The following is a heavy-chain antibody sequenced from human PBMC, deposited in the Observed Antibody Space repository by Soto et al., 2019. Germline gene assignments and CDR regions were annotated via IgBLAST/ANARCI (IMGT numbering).Heavy chain of an antibody. CDR1: GGSVSIGTYS. J-gene: IGHJ4*02. CDR3: ARASGYCSGGTCFPFDY. D-gene: IGHD2-15*01. Sequence: ALSLTFSDSGGSVSIGTYSWNWIRQPQGKGVEWIGYIYHSGSFYYNPSLKSRVTISVDRAKNQFSLNLDSVTAADTAVYYCARASGYCSGGTCFPFDYWGRGTLVTVSS. V-gene: IGHV4-30-2*01. CDR2: IYHSGSF.